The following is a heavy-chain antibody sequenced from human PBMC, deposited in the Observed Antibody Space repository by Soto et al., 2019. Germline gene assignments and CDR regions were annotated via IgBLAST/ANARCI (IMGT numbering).Heavy chain of an antibody. CDR3: ARDQVKGTMTIL. D-gene: IGHD4-17*01. V-gene: IGHV3-53*05. CDR2: IYAGGTT. Sequence: LRLSCTASGFTVSTNYMSWVRQAPGKGLEWVSIIYAGGTTYHADSVKGRFTISRDISKNTMYLQMNSLSAEDTAVYHCARDQVKGTMTILWGQGTLVTVSS. CDR1: GFTVSTNY. J-gene: IGHJ4*02.